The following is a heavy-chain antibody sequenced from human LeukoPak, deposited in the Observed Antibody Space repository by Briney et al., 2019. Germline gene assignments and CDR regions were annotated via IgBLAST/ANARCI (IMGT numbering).Heavy chain of an antibody. J-gene: IGHJ5*02. Sequence: SETLSLTCTVSGGSISSSSYYWGWIRQPPGKGLEWIGSIYYSGSTYYNPSLKSRVTISVDTSKNQFSLKLSSVTAADTAVYYCARQPYDILTGSQFDPWGQGTLVTVSS. D-gene: IGHD3-9*01. CDR3: ARQPYDILTGSQFDP. CDR1: GGSISSSSYY. V-gene: IGHV4-39*01. CDR2: IYYSGST.